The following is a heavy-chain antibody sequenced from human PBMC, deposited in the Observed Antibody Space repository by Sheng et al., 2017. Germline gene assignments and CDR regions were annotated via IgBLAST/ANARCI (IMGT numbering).Heavy chain of an antibody. CDR1: GGSISSRNDY. D-gene: IGHD1-1*01. CDR3: ARSMATGTDGGGRFDP. Sequence: QLQLQESGPGLVKPSETLSLTCTVSGGSISSRNDYWAWIRQPPGKGREWIGGMYYGGSTYQNPSLKSRLTISVDTSRNLRFPSKLSSVTAADTAVYYCARSMATGTDGGGRFDP. CDR2: MYYGGST. J-gene: IGHJ5*02. V-gene: IGHV4-39*01.